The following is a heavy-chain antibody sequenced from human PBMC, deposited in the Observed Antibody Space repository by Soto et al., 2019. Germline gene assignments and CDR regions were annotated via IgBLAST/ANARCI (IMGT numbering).Heavy chain of an antibody. Sequence: SVKVSCKASGVPFSNYAISWVRQAPGQGLEWLGGVIPFFATTRYAQKFQGRVTITADESTSTSYMEVSGLTPEDTAIYYCTRGSHSPGIAMDGFSYWGQGTLVTVSS. J-gene: IGHJ4*02. V-gene: IGHV1-69*13. D-gene: IGHD2-2*03. CDR1: GVPFSNYA. CDR2: VIPFFATT. CDR3: TRGSHSPGIAMDGFSY.